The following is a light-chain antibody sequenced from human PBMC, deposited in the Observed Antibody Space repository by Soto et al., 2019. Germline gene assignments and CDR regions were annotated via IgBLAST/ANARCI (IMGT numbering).Light chain of an antibody. CDR1: QSVRSY. CDR3: QQSYSTPRT. Sequence: DIQMTQSPSSLSASVGDRVTITCRASQSVRSYLNWYQQKPGKPPKVLIYAASSLQSGVPSRFSGSGSGTDFTLTISSLQPEDFATYYCQQSYSTPRTFGQGTKVEI. V-gene: IGKV1-39*01. CDR2: AAS. J-gene: IGKJ1*01.